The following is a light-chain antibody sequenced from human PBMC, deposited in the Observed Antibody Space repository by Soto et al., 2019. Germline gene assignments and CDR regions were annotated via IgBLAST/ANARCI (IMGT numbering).Light chain of an antibody. CDR3: QQYGSSPQT. V-gene: IGKV3-20*01. J-gene: IGKJ1*01. CDR1: QSVRSSY. CDR2: DAS. Sequence: EIVLTQSPGTLSLSLGERATLSCRASQSVRSSYLAWYQQKPGQAPRLLIYDASTRATGIPDRFSGSGSGTDFTLTISRLEPEDFAVYSCQQYGSSPQTFGQRTKVDI.